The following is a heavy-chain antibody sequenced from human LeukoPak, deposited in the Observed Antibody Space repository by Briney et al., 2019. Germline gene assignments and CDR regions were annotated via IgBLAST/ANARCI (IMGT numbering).Heavy chain of an antibody. Sequence: GGSLRLSCAASGFTFSNYWMSWVRQAPGKGLEWVANIKQDGNAKYYVDSVKGRFTISRDNAKNSLYLQMNSLRAEDTAVYYCARDVTYWGQGTLVTVSS. D-gene: IGHD2-21*02. CDR3: ARDVTY. CDR1: GFTFSNYW. J-gene: IGHJ4*02. CDR2: IKQDGNAK. V-gene: IGHV3-7*01.